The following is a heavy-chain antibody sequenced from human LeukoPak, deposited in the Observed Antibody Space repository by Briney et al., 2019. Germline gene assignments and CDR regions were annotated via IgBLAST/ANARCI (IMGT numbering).Heavy chain of an antibody. Sequence: ASVKVSCKVSGYTLTELSMHWVRQAPGKGLEWMGGFDPEDGETIYAQKFQGRVTMTEDTSTDTAYMELSSLRPEDTAVYYCATGVFSGSGENYWGQGTLVTVSS. J-gene: IGHJ4*02. V-gene: IGHV1-24*01. CDR1: GYTLTELS. CDR2: FDPEDGET. CDR3: ATGVFSGSGENY. D-gene: IGHD1-26*01.